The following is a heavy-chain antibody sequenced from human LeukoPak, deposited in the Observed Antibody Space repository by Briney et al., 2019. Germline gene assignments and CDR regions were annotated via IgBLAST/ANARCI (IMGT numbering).Heavy chain of an antibody. CDR2: INPNSGGT. V-gene: IGHV1-2*02. CDR1: RYTFTGYY. D-gene: IGHD5-18*01. Sequence: ASVKVSCKASRYTFTGYYMHWVRQAPGQGLEWMGWINPNSGGTDYAQKFQGRVTMTRDTSISTAYMELSRLRSDDTAVYYCARGTGEGYTFGRYYFDYWGQGTLVTVSS. J-gene: IGHJ4*02. CDR3: ARGTGEGYTFGRYYFDY.